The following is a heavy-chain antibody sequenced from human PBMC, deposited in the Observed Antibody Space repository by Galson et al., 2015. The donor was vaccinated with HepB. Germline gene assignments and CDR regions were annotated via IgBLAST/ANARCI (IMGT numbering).Heavy chain of an antibody. CDR3: AREDIGPYGHPPIGSYYHFDY. CDR1: GGTFSSYA. CDR2: IIPIFGTA. D-gene: IGHD1-26*01. Sequence: SVKVSCKASGGTFSSYAISWVRQAPGQGLEWMGGIIPIFGTANYAQKFQGRVTITADESTSTAYMELSSLRSEDAAVYYCAREDIGPYGHPPIGSYYHFDYWGQGTLVTVSS. V-gene: IGHV1-69*13. J-gene: IGHJ4*02.